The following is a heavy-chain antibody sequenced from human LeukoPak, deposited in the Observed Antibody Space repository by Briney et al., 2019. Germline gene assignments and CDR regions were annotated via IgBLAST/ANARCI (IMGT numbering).Heavy chain of an antibody. J-gene: IGHJ5*02. Sequence: GGSLRLSCAASGFIFSSYSMNWVRQAPGKGLEWVSSISSSSSYIYYADSVKGRFTISRDNAKNSLYLQMNSLRAEDTAVYYCARESGRGYYDSSGYYYEGNWFDPWGQGTLVTVSS. CDR1: GFIFSSYS. D-gene: IGHD3-22*01. CDR3: ARESGRGYYDSSGYYYEGNWFDP. CDR2: ISSSSSYI. V-gene: IGHV3-21*01.